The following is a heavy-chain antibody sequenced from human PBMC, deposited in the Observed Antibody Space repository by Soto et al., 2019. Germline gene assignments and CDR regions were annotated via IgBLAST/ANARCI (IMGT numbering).Heavy chain of an antibody. CDR2: IDPSDSST. V-gene: IGHV5-10-1*01. CDR3: ARRLLRYFDSVLWLDP. CDR1: GYSFDKYF. Sequence: GESLKISCKGSGYSFDKYFITWVRHLPGKGLEWMGTIDPSDSSTNYSPSLQGHVTMSADRSTGTAYLEWTSLKTSDSAMYYCARRLLRYFDSVLWLDPWGQGTLVTVSS. D-gene: IGHD3-9*01. J-gene: IGHJ5*02.